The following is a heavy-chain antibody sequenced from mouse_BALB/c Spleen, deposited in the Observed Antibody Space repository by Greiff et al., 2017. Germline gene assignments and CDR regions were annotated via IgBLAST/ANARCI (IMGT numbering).Heavy chain of an antibody. D-gene: IGHD5-5*01. Sequence: VKLMESGAELVRPGSSVKISCKASGYAFSSYWMNWVKQRPGQGLEWIGQIYPGDGDTNYNGKFKGKATLTADKSSSTAYMQLSSLTSEDSAVYFCARSTTYYAMDYWGQGTSVTVSS. CDR2: IYPGDGDT. V-gene: IGHV1-80*01. CDR1: GYAFSSYW. CDR3: ARSTTYYAMDY. J-gene: IGHJ4*01.